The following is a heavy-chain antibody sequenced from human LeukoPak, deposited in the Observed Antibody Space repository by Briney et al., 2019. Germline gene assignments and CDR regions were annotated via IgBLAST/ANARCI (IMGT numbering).Heavy chain of an antibody. Sequence: GASVRVSCKASGYTFTSYAMNWVRQAPGQGVERMGWINTNTGNPTYAQGFTGRFVFSLDTSVSTAYLQISSLKAEDTAVYYCAREGLFRIDGMDVWGQGTTVTVSS. CDR3: AREGLFRIDGMDV. J-gene: IGHJ6*02. CDR1: GYTFTSYA. V-gene: IGHV7-4-1*02. D-gene: IGHD2-15*01. CDR2: INTNTGNP.